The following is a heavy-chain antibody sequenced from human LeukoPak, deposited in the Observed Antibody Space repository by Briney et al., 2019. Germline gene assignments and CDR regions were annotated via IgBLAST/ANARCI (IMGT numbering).Heavy chain of an antibody. V-gene: IGHV1-69*04. Sequence: SVTVSCKASGGTFSSYAISWVRQAPGQGLEWMGRIIPILGIANYAQKFQLRVTITADKSTSTAYMELSSLRSEDTAVYYCARSGYSYGSYFDYWGQGTMVTDSS. D-gene: IGHD5-18*01. CDR1: GGTFSSYA. CDR3: ARSGYSYGSYFDY. CDR2: IIPILGIA. J-gene: IGHJ4*02.